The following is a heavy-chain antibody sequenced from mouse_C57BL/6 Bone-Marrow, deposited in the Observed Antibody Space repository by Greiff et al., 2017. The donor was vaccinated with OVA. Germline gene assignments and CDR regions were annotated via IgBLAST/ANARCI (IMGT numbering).Heavy chain of an antibody. Sequence: LVESGAELVRPGTSVKVSCKASGYAFTNYLIEWVKQRPGQGLEWIGVINPGSGGTNYNEKFKGKATLTADKSSSTAYMQLSSLTSEDSAVYFCARYGSSYDWGQGTTLTVSS. CDR2: INPGSGGT. CDR3: ARYGSSYD. V-gene: IGHV1-54*01. D-gene: IGHD1-1*01. CDR1: GYAFTNYL. J-gene: IGHJ2*01.